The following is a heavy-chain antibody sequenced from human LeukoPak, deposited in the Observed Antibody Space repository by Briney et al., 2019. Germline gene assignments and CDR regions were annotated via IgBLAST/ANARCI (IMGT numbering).Heavy chain of an antibody. J-gene: IGHJ4*02. CDR1: GYTFTSNY. D-gene: IGHD6-19*01. V-gene: IGHV1-46*01. CDR2: ISPSGGST. Sequence: ASVKVSCKAFGYTFTSNYMHWVRQAPGQGPEWMGVISPSGGSTTYAQKLQGRVTMTTDTSTSTAYMELRSLRSDDTAVYYCARDSPEYSSGWGRFDYWGQGTLVTVSS. CDR3: ARDSPEYSSGWGRFDY.